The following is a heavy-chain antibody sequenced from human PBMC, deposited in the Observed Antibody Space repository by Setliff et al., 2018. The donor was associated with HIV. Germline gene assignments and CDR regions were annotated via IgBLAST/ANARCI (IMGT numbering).Heavy chain of an antibody. CDR1: GGSISSGSYY. CDR3: ARVDCSSTSCYRDYYYMDV. V-gene: IGHV4-61*02. J-gene: IGHJ6*03. CDR2: IYTSGST. D-gene: IGHD2-2*01. Sequence: SETLSLTCIVSGGSISSGSYYWSWIRQPAGKGLEWIGRIYTSGSTNYNPSLKSRVTISVDTSKNQFSLKLSSVTAADTAVYYCARVDCSSTSCYRDYYYMDVWGKGTTVTVSS.